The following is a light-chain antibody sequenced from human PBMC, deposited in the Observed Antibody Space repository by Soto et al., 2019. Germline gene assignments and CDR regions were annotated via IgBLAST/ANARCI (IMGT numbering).Light chain of an antibody. Sequence: DIQMTPSPSPLSASVGGRVPIPFRASESISNFLAWYQQKPGKAPNLLIYKASSLESGVPSRFSGSGSGTEFTLTISSLQPEDFATYYCQQVSGYPLSFGGGTKVDIK. CDR2: KAS. V-gene: IGKV1-5*03. CDR3: QQVSGYPLS. J-gene: IGKJ4*01. CDR1: ESISNF.